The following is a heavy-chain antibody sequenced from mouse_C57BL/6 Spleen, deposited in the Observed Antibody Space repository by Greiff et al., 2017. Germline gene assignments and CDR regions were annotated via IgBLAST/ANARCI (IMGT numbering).Heavy chain of an antibody. Sequence: VQLQQPGAELVMPGASVKLSCKASGYTFTSYWMHWVKQRPGQGLEWIGEIDPSDSYTNYNQKFKGKSTLTVDKSSSTAYMQLSSLTSEDSAVYYCARLGYDYGYFDNWGQGTTLTVSS. CDR1: GYTFTSYW. V-gene: IGHV1-69*01. CDR2: IDPSDSYT. J-gene: IGHJ2*01. D-gene: IGHD2-4*01. CDR3: ARLGYDYGYFDN.